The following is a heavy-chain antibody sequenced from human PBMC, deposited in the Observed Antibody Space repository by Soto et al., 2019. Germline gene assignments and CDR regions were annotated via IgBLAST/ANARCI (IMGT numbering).Heavy chain of an antibody. J-gene: IGHJ4*02. D-gene: IGHD2-15*01. V-gene: IGHV1-18*01. CDR1: GYTLTNYD. CDR2: INTYNGNS. CDR3: ARDCTGGSCFCIY. Sequence: QVQLVQSAAEVKKPGASVKVSCKASGYTLTNYDISWVRQAPGQGPEWMGRINTYNGNSNYAQHFQGRVTMTTDTSTNTAYMELRSLTSDDTAVYYCARDCTGGSCFCIYWGQGTLVTVSS.